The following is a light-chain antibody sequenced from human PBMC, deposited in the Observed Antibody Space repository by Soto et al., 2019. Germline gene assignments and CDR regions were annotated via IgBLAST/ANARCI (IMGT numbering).Light chain of an antibody. J-gene: IGKJ1*01. CDR1: QSVSSN. V-gene: IGKV3D-15*01. CDR3: QQYNNWGT. CDR2: GAS. Sequence: LTQSPSSLAASVGDRVTITCRASQSVSSNYLACYQQXPGXAPRLLIYGASTRATGIPDRLSGSGSGTEFTLTISSLHSEDFAVYYCQQYNNWGTFGQGTKVDIK.